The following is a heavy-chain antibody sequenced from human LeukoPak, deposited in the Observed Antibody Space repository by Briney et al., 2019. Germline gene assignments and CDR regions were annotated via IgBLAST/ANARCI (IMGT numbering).Heavy chain of an antibody. Sequence: GGSLRLSCAASGITFSSYGMSWVRQAPGKGLEWVSSISSTGGTTYYADSVKGRFTISRDNSKNTLYLQMNSLRAEDTAIYYCAKGHGWEASYYYYMDVWGKGTTVTISS. V-gene: IGHV3-23*01. CDR3: AKGHGWEASYYYYMDV. CDR1: GITFSSYG. CDR2: ISSTGGTT. J-gene: IGHJ6*03. D-gene: IGHD1-26*01.